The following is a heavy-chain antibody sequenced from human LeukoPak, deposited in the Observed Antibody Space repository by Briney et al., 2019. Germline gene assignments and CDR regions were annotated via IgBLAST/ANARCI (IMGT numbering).Heavy chain of an antibody. Sequence: SETLSLTCTVSGYSINIGYFWGWTRQPPGKGLEWIGSFYHSRGAYYNPSLKSRVTILVHTSENQFSLKLSSVTAADTAVYYCTRHGLVAARHAFDIWGQGTMVTVSS. CDR2: FYHSRGA. V-gene: IGHV4-38-2*02. CDR1: GYSINIGYF. CDR3: TRHGLVAARHAFDI. J-gene: IGHJ3*02. D-gene: IGHD6-6*01.